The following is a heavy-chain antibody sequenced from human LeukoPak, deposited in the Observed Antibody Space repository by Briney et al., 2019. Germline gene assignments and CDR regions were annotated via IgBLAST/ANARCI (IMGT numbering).Heavy chain of an antibody. V-gene: IGHV4-59*01. Sequence: SETLSLTCTVSGGSISSYYWSWIRQPPGKGLEWIGYIYYSGFTNYNPSLKSRVTISVDTSKNQFSLKLSSVTAADTAVYYCERKVAVAGPRDWYFDLWGRGTLVTVSS. CDR2: IYYSGFT. J-gene: IGHJ2*01. CDR1: GGSISSYY. D-gene: IGHD6-19*01. CDR3: ERKVAVAGPRDWYFDL.